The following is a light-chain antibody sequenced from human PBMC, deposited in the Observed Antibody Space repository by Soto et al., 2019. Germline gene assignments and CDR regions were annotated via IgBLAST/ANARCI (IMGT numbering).Light chain of an antibody. Sequence: EIVMTQSPVTLSVSPGERATLSCRASQSVNSNLAWYQQKPGQAPRLLIYSASTRATGIPARFSGSGSRTEFTLNISSLQSEDFAVYYCQQYNNWPRTFGQGTKLEIK. CDR2: SAS. CDR3: QQYNNWPRT. J-gene: IGKJ1*01. V-gene: IGKV3-15*01. CDR1: QSVNSN.